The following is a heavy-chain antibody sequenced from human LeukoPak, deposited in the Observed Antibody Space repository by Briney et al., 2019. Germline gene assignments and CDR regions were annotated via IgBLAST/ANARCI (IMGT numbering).Heavy chain of an antibody. D-gene: IGHD4-17*01. CDR1: GGSLTSYY. V-gene: IGHV4-59*01. J-gene: IGHJ4*02. CDR3: GRGGGGSMWSGHYRLFDF. Sequence: PSETLSLTCTVSGGSLTSYYWSWVRQSPGKGLEWIASIYSSGETSHNPSLKSRVTISVDTAQNQFSLSLTSVTAAAVRVYFCGRGGGGSMWSGHYRLFDFWGRGTLITVSS. CDR2: IYSSGET.